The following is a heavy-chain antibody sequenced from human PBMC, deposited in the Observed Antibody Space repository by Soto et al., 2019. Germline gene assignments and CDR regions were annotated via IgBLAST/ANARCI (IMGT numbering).Heavy chain of an antibody. Sequence: SETLSLTCAIYGSSLDAFHWTWIRQPPGKGLEWIGELIHGGSTTYNPSLKSRVTFSLDTSKSQFSLHLLSVTAADTAVYYCARSPLTYDYVRQTWSEVGDSFDIWGRGTLVTVSS. CDR2: LIHGGST. CDR3: ARSPLTYDYVRQTWSEVGDSFDI. D-gene: IGHD3-16*01. J-gene: IGHJ3*02. V-gene: IGHV4-34*12. CDR1: GSSLDAFH.